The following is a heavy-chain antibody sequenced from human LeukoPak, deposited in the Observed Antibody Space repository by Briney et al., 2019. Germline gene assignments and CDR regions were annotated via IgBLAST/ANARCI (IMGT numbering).Heavy chain of an antibody. Sequence: GGSLRLSCAASGFTSSNYAMSWVRQAPGEGLEWVAAISGSGSNTFYADSVKGRFTISRDNSRNTLYLQMNSLRGEDTAVYYCARCSGYGMDVWGQGTTVTVSS. J-gene: IGHJ6*02. D-gene: IGHD3-10*02. CDR1: GFTSSNYA. CDR2: ISGSGSNT. CDR3: ARCSGYGMDV. V-gene: IGHV3-23*01.